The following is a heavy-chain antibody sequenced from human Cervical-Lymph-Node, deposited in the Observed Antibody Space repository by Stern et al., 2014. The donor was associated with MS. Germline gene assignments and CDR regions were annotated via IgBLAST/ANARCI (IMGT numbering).Heavy chain of an antibody. CDR1: GGSITSHGYY. CDR3: VRSYSAEYFED. J-gene: IGHJ1*01. Sequence: VQLVESGPGLVKPSQTLSLTCAVPGGSITSHGYYWSWIRQFPGNGLEWIGYIYYGGNSYYNPSLKSRVSISIEASKDQFSLRLISLTAADTAVYYCVRSYSAEYFEDWGQGTLVTVSS. V-gene: IGHV4-31*11. D-gene: IGHD2-15*01. CDR2: IYYGGNS.